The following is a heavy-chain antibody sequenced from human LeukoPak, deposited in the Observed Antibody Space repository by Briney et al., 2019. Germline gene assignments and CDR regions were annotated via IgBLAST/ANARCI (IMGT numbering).Heavy chain of an antibody. Sequence: GGSLRLSCADSGFTFSTYWMSWVRQVPGKGLEWVASIKPDGSEKYYVDSVKGRFTISRDNAKNSLYLQLNSLRAEDTALFYCARDRGGSGSYEFESWGQGALVSVSS. J-gene: IGHJ4*02. D-gene: IGHD6-19*01. CDR3: ARDRGGSGSYEFES. CDR1: GFTFSTYW. CDR2: IKPDGSEK. V-gene: IGHV3-7*01.